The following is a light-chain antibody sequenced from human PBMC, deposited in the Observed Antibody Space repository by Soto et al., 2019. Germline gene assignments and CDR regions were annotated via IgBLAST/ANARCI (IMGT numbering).Light chain of an antibody. CDR1: QSVRSN. V-gene: IGKV3-15*01. Sequence: EVVMTQSPATLSLSPGERATLSCRASQSVRSNLAWYQQKPGQAPRLLMYGASTRATSIPARFGGSGSGTEFTLTISSLQSEDCAVYYCQQYNNWPGTFGQGTRVEIK. CDR3: QQYNNWPGT. J-gene: IGKJ1*01. CDR2: GAS.